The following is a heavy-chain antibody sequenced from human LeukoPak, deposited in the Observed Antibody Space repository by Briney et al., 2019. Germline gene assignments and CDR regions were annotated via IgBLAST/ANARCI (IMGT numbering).Heavy chain of an antibody. CDR1: GFTFDDHG. Sequence: PGGSLRLSCAASGFTFDDHGMTWVRQVPGKGLEWVSNINWNGATTNYADSVKGRLTISRDNAKNSLYLQMNSLRAEVTAFYYCARLKINHGWKGGMDYWGQGTLVTVSS. D-gene: IGHD1-1*01. CDR2: INWNGATT. CDR3: ARLKINHGWKGGMDY. V-gene: IGHV3-20*04. J-gene: IGHJ4*02.